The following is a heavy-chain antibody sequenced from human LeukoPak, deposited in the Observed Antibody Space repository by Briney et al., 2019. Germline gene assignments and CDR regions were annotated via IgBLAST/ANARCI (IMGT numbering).Heavy chain of an antibody. D-gene: IGHD6-13*01. CDR1: GFTFSSYA. Sequence: GGSLRLSCAASGFTFSSYAMTWVRQAPGKGLEWVAVISDDGRNKNYADSVKGRFTISRDNSNNTLYLQMNSLRAEDTGVYYCAKDRETTASGTFDYWGQGTLVTVSS. J-gene: IGHJ4*02. CDR3: AKDRETTASGTFDY. V-gene: IGHV3-30*18. CDR2: ISDDGRNK.